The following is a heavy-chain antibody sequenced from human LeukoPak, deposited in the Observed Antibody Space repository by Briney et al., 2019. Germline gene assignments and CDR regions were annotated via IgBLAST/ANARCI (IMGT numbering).Heavy chain of an antibody. CDR1: GGSISSYY. J-gene: IGHJ1*01. D-gene: IGHD5-12*01. CDR3: ARHARWLHGYFQH. Sequence: SETLSLTCTVSGGSISSYYWSWIRQPPGKGLEWIGYIYYSGSTNYNPSLKSRVTISVDTSKNQFSLKLSSVTAAGTAVYYCARHARWLHGYFQHWGQGTLVTVSS. CDR2: IYYSGST. V-gene: IGHV4-59*08.